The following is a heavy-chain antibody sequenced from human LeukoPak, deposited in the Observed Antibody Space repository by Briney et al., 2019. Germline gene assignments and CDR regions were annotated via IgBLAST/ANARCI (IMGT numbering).Heavy chain of an antibody. D-gene: IGHD7-27*01. CDR2: IYPGDSDT. CDR1: GYSFTTYW. CDR3: ARVTGCIDY. Sequence: HGESLKISCTGSGYSFTTYWIAWVRQMSGKGLEWMGIIYPGDSDTKYSPSFEGQVTISADKSISTAYLQWSSLRSEDTAVYYCARVTGCIDYWGQGTVVTVSS. J-gene: IGHJ4*02. V-gene: IGHV5-51*01.